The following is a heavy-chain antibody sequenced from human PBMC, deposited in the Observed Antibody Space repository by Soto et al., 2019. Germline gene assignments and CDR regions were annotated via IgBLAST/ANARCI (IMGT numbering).Heavy chain of an antibody. D-gene: IGHD2-2*01. CDR3: ARVISSRDEYFDY. CDR2: INPSGDFT. CDR1: GYSFTTYY. Sequence: QVQLVQSGAEVKKPGASVRVSCKASGYSFTTYYMHWVRQIPGQGLEWMGKINPSGDFTTYAQRFQGRVTMTRDTSTTTVYMEVNGLTSEDTAIYYCARVISSRDEYFDYWGQGTVVTVSP. J-gene: IGHJ4*02. V-gene: IGHV1-46*01.